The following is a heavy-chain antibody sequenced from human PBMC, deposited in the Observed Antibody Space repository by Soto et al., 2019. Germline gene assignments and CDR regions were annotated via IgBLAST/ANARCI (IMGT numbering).Heavy chain of an antibody. D-gene: IGHD1-20*01. CDR1: GGSISSGGYY. CDR2: NYNSGSS. CDR3: ARGEHITGMEGAFGY. Sequence: QVQLQESGPGLVKPPQTLSLTCTVSGGSISSGGYYWSWIRQLPGKGLEWIGYNYNSGSSYYNPSLKSRVTISVDTSKNQFSLKLSSVTAADTAVYYCARGEHITGMEGAFGYWGQGTLVTVSS. V-gene: IGHV4-31*03. J-gene: IGHJ4*02.